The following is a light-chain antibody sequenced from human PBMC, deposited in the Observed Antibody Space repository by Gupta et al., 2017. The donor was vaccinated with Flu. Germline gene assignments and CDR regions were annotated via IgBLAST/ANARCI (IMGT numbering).Light chain of an antibody. CDR1: QSVSSN. CDR3: QHENHWPWT. V-gene: IGKV3-15*01. Sequence: EIVMTQSPVTLSVSPGERATLSCRASQSVSSNLAWYQQKPGQAPRLLIYGASTRATGIPARFSGSGSGTEFTLTISSRQSEDLAFYYCQHENHWPWTFGLGTKVEIK. CDR2: GAS. J-gene: IGKJ1*01.